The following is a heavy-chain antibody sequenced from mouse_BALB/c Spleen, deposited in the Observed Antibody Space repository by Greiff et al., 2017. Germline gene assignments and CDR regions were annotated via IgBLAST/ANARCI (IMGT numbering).Heavy chain of an antibody. CDR1: GYTFTDYN. Sequence: VQLQQSGPELVKPGASVKIPCKASGYTFTDYNMDWVKQSHGKSLEWIGDINPNNGGTIYNQKFKGKATLTVDKSSSTAYMELRSLTSEDTAVYYCARGAYGNYYAMDYWGQGTSVTVSS. CDR3: ARGAYGNYYAMDY. D-gene: IGHD2-1*01. V-gene: IGHV1-18*01. CDR2: INPNNGGT. J-gene: IGHJ4*01.